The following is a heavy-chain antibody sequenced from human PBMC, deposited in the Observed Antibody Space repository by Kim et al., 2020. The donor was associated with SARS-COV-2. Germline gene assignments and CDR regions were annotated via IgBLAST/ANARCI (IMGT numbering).Heavy chain of an antibody. CDR1: GGSISSYY. V-gene: IGHV4-4*07. J-gene: IGHJ6*01. CDR2: IYTSGST. CDR3: AGDSPPRGWESLSTYYGM. Sequence: SETLSLTCTVSGGSISSYYWSWIRQPAGKGLEWIGRIYTSGSTNYNPSFKSRVTMLLDKSKNQFSSLQSSAVAADTAADYCAGDSPPRGWESLSTYYGM. D-gene: IGHD1-26*01.